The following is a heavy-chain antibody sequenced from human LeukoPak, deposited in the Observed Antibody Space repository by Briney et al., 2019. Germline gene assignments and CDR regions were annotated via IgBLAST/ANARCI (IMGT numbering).Heavy chain of an antibody. J-gene: IGHJ6*03. D-gene: IGHD1-7*01. CDR3: ARASPTYWNYGVYYYMDV. CDR1: GFTFSSYA. Sequence: GGSLRLSCAASGFTFSSYAMNWVRQAPGKGLEWVAVTSYDGSNKYYADSVKGRFTISRDNSKNTLYLQMNSLRAEDTAVYYCARASPTYWNYGVYYYMDVWGKGTTVTVSS. CDR2: TSYDGSNK. V-gene: IGHV3-30*04.